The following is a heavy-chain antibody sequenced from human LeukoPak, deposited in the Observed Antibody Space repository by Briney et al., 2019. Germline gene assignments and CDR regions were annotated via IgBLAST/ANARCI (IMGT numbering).Heavy chain of an antibody. CDR2: IYYSGST. J-gene: IGHJ3*02. Sequence: SETLSLTCTVSGGSISSSSYYWGWFRQPPGKGLEWIGSIYYSGSTYYNPSLKSRVTISVDTSKNQFSLKLSSVTAADTAVYYCARERRPYINPRTFDIWGQGTMVTVSS. V-gene: IGHV4-39*07. CDR3: ARERRPYINPRTFDI. CDR1: GGSISSSSYY. D-gene: IGHD1-14*01.